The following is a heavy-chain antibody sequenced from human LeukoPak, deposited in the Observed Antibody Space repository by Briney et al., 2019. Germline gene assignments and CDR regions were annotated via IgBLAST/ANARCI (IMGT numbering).Heavy chain of an antibody. Sequence: GGSLRLSCAASGFTFSSYEMNWVRQAPGKVLEWVSYISSSGSTIYYADSVKGRFTISRDNAKNSLYLQINSLRAEDTAVYYCAELGITMIGGVWGKGTTVTISS. CDR3: AELGITMIGGV. J-gene: IGHJ6*04. D-gene: IGHD3-10*02. CDR1: GFTFSSYE. V-gene: IGHV3-48*03. CDR2: ISSSGSTI.